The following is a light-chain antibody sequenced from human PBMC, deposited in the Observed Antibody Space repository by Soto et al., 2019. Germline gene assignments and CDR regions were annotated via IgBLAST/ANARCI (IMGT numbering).Light chain of an antibody. V-gene: IGKV3-15*01. CDR2: RAS. CDR3: QQYNGWSWT. CDR1: QTVRNN. Sequence: EFVLTQSPGTLSLSPGERATLSCRASQTVRNNYLAWYQQKPGQAPRLLIYRASTRASVIPARFSGTGSGTEFTLTISSLQSEDFAVYYCQQYNGWSWTFGQGTKVDIK. J-gene: IGKJ1*01.